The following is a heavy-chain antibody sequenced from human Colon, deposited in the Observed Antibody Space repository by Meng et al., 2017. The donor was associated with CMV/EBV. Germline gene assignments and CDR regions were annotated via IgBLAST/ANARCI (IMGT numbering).Heavy chain of an antibody. D-gene: IGHD2-2*01. CDR2: IKQDGSEK. V-gene: IGHV3-7*01. CDR3: ARRSVPPAAGGLNYNFDY. CDR1: GFTFSSYW. Sequence: GESLKISCAASGFTFSSYWMSWVRQAPGKGLEWVANIKQDGSEKYYVDSVKGRFTISRDNAKNSLYLQMNSLRAEDTAVYYCARRSVPPAAGGLNYNFDYWGQGTLVTVSS. J-gene: IGHJ4*02.